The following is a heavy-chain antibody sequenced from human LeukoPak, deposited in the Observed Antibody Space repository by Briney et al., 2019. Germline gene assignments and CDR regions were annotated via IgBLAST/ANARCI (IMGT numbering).Heavy chain of an antibody. CDR3: ARDNNPTYYYDSSGYSQ. Sequence: GGSLRLSCAASGFTFKKYWMSWVRQAPGKGLEWVANIKQDGSEKYYVDSVKGRFTISRDNAKSSLYLQMNSLRAEDTAVYYCARDNNPTYYYDSSGYSQWGQGTLVTVSS. V-gene: IGHV3-7*01. J-gene: IGHJ4*02. D-gene: IGHD3-22*01. CDR1: GFTFKKYW. CDR2: IKQDGSEK.